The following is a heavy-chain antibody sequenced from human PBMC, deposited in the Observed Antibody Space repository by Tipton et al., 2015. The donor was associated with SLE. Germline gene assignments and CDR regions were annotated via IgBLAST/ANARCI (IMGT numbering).Heavy chain of an antibody. CDR1: GFTFSDYY. D-gene: IGHD6-6*01. Sequence: SLRLSCAASGFTFSDYYMSWMRQAPGKGLEWVSYISSSGSTIYYADSVKGRFTISRDNAKNSLYLQMNSLRAEDTAVYYCARWGSSSSSSAFDIWGQGTMVTVSS. CDR2: ISSSGSTI. V-gene: IGHV3-11*01. J-gene: IGHJ3*02. CDR3: ARWGSSSSSSAFDI.